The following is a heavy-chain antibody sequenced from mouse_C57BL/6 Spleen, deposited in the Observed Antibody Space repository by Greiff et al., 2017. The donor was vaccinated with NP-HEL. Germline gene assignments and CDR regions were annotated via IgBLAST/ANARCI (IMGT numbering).Heavy chain of an antibody. V-gene: IGHV7-3*01. J-gene: IGHJ2*01. CDR2: IRNKANGYTT. D-gene: IGHD4-1*02. CDR3: ARSNWTLFDY. Sequence: EVQGVESGGGLVQPGGSLSLSCVASGFTFTDYYMSWVRQPPGKALEWLGFIRNKANGYTTEYSASVKGRFTISRDNSQSILYLQMNALRAEDSATYYCARSNWTLFDYWGQGTTLTVSS. CDR1: GFTFTDYY.